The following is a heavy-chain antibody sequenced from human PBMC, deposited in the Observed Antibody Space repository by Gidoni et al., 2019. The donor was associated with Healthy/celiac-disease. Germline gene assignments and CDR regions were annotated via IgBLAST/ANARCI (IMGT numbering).Heavy chain of an antibody. CDR3: ARGGSHYDAFDI. V-gene: IGHV1-3*01. Sequence: GASVKVSCKASGYTFTSYAMHWVRQAPGQRLEWMGWINAGNGNTKYSQKFQGRVTITRDTSASTAYMELSSLRSEDTAVYYCARGGSHYDAFDIWGQGTMVTVSS. D-gene: IGHD1-26*01. CDR2: INAGNGNT. J-gene: IGHJ3*02. CDR1: GYTFTSYA.